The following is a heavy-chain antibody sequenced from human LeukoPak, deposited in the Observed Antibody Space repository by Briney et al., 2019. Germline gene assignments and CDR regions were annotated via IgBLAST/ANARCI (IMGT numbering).Heavy chain of an antibody. CDR1: GGSISSYY. V-gene: IGHV4-59*08. J-gene: IGHJ4*02. CDR2: IYYSGST. Sequence: NPSETLSLTRTVSGGSISSYYWSWIRQPPGKGLEWIGYIYYSGSTNYNPSLKSRVTISVDTSKNQFSLKLSSVTAADTAVYYCARHRGIAVAGYIIDYWGQGTLVTVSS. D-gene: IGHD6-19*01. CDR3: ARHRGIAVAGYIIDY.